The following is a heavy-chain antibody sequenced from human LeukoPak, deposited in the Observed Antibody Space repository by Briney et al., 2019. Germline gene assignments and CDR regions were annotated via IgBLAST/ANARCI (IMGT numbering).Heavy chain of an antibody. J-gene: IGHJ4*02. V-gene: IGHV4-30-4*01. D-gene: IGHD6-19*01. CDR3: AKDFSSSGWYDY. CDR2: IYYSGST. CDR1: GGSISSGDYY. Sequence: SQTLSLTCTVSGGSISSGDYYWSWIRQPPGKGLEWIGYIYYSGSTYYNPSLKSRVTISVDTSKNQFSLKLSSVTAADTAVYYCAKDFSSSGWYDYWGQGTLVTVSS.